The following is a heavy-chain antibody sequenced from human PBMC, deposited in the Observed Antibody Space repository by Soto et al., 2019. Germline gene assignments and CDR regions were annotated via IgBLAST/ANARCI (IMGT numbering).Heavy chain of an antibody. CDR1: GFTFSSYS. D-gene: IGHD6-19*01. CDR3: ARRTSGWYSDY. V-gene: IGHV3-48*01. Sequence: EVQLVESGGGLVQPGGSLRLSCAASGFTFSSYSMIWVRQAPGKGLECISYIDSGGSTIYQADSVKGRFTISRDNAKNSLYLQMNSLRVEDTALYYCARRTSGWYSDYWGLGTLVTVSS. CDR2: IDSGGSTI. J-gene: IGHJ4*02.